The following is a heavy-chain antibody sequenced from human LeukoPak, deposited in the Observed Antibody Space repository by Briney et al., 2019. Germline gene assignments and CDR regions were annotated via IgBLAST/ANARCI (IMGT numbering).Heavy chain of an antibody. CDR2: ISGSGGST. J-gene: IGHJ4*02. CDR3: ARGPTLNSGSYYGDDY. V-gene: IGHV3-23*01. CDR1: GFTFSSYA. D-gene: IGHD1-26*01. Sequence: GGSLRLPCAASGFTFSSYAMSWVRQAPGKGLEWVSAISGSGGSTYYADSVKGRFTISRDNSKNTLYLQMNSLRAEDTAVYYCARGPTLNSGSYYGDDYWGQGTLVTVSS.